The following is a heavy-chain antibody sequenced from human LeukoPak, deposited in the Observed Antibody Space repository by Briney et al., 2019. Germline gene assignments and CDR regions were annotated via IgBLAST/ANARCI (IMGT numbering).Heavy chain of an antibody. CDR1: GFTFSSYA. CDR2: ISSNGGST. J-gene: IGHJ4*02. V-gene: IGHV3-64*01. D-gene: IGHD5-24*01. Sequence: GGSLRLSCAASGFTFSSYAMHGVRQAPGKGLEYVSAISSNGGSTYYANSVKGRFTISRDNSKNTLYLQMGSLRAEDMAVYYCARGDGYNSVDYWGQGTLVTVSS. CDR3: ARGDGYNSVDY.